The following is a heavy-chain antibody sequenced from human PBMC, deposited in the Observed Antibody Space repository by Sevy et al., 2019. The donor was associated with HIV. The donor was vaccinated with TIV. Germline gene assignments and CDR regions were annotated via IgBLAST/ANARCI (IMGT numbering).Heavy chain of an antibody. CDR3: ARSTYYDFWSGPSNGTDV. D-gene: IGHD3-3*01. CDR1: GGSISSYY. J-gene: IGHJ6*01. Sequence: TLSLTCTVSGGSISSYYWSWIRQPPGKGLEWIGYIYYSRSTNYNPSLKSRVTISVDTSKNQFSLKLSSMTAADTAVYYCARSTYYDFWSGPSNGTDVWGQGTTVTVSS. V-gene: IGHV4-59*01. CDR2: IYYSRST.